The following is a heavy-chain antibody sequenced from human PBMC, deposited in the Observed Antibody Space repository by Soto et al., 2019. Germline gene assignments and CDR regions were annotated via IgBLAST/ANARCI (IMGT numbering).Heavy chain of an antibody. CDR3: ARCPYSSGWYDWFDP. CDR2: IYPGDSDT. Sequence: PGESLKISCKGSGYSFTSYWIGWVRQMPGKGLEWMGIIYPGDSDTRYSPSFQGQVTISADKSISTAYLQWSSLKASDTAMYYCARCPYSSGWYDWFDPWGQGTLVTSPQ. CDR1: GYSFTSYW. J-gene: IGHJ5*02. D-gene: IGHD6-19*01. V-gene: IGHV5-51*01.